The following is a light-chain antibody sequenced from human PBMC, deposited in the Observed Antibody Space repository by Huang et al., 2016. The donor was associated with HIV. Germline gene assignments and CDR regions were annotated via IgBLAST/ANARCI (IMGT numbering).Light chain of an antibody. CDR3: LQYYSVPQT. CDR2: WAT. CDR1: QSVLYSLSKKNY. Sequence: DIVMTQSPDSLAVSPGERATINCKSSQSVLYSLSKKNYLAWFEQKPGRPPKLLSYWATTRESEVPDRFSGSGSGTDFTLTINNLQAEDVAVYFCLQYYSVPQTFGHGTKVEI. V-gene: IGKV4-1*01. J-gene: IGKJ1*01.